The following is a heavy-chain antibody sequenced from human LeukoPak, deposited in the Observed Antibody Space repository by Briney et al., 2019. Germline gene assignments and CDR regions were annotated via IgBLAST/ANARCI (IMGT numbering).Heavy chain of an antibody. D-gene: IGHD3-10*01. CDR1: GGSFRDYY. CDR2: INHSGST. Sequence: SETLSLTCAVYGGSFRDYYWSWIRQPPGKGLEWIGEINHSGSTNYNPSLKSRVTISVDTSKNQFSLKLSSVTAADTAVYYCARFSYGSGSYFLDYWGQGTLVTVSS. CDR3: ARFSYGSGSYFLDY. J-gene: IGHJ4*02. V-gene: IGHV4-34*01.